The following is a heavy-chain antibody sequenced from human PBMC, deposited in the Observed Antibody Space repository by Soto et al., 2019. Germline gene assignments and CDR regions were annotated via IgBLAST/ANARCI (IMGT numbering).Heavy chain of an antibody. CDR3: TNSADSAGWGGDF. Sequence: GGSLRLSCAASGFMFDTYAMNWVRQAPGRGLEWVSYINAGGDRIYYAESLKGRITISRDNARNSLSLQMNILRAEDTAVYYWTNSADSAGWGGDFWGQGTLFTFS. D-gene: IGHD2-8*01. V-gene: IGHV3-23*01. CDR2: INAGGDRI. CDR1: GFMFDTYA. J-gene: IGHJ4*02.